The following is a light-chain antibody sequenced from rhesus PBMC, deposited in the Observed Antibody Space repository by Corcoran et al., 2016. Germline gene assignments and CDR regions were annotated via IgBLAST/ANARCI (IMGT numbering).Light chain of an antibody. V-gene: IGKV3-53*01. Sequence: QVILTQSPATLSLSSGERATLSCRASQSVGSRLAWYQQKPGQAPRRLIYGASSRATGIPVRFSGSGFWPEFNLTVSGLEADAFAVYCCQKYDSFAPLVFGGGTKVGI. CDR3: QKYDSFAPLV. J-gene: IGKJ4*01. CDR2: GAS. CDR1: QSVGSR.